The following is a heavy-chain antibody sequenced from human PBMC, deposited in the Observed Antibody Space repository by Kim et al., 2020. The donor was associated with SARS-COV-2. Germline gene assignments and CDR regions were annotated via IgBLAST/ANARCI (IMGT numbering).Heavy chain of an antibody. D-gene: IGHD4-17*01. Sequence: SETLSLTCTVSGGSINNYYWSWIRQPPGNGLEWIGYIYYSGSTNYNPSLKSRVTISVDTSKNQFSLKLSSVTAADTAVYYCARDWSAYGDANWFDPWGQGTLVTVSS. J-gene: IGHJ5*02. V-gene: IGHV4-59*13. CDR1: GGSINNYY. CDR2: IYYSGST. CDR3: ARDWSAYGDANWFDP.